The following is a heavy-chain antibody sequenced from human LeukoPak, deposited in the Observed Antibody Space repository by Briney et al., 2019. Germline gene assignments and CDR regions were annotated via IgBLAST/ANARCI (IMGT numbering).Heavy chain of an antibody. CDR1: GYTFTGYY. V-gene: IGHV1-2*02. Sequence: ASVKVSCKASGYTFTGYYMHWVRQAPGQGLEWMGWVNPNHGDTNYAQKFQDRVSMTRDTSISTAYMHLSRLKASDTAMYYCARRRFWSGYYTPDYWGQGTLVTVSS. D-gene: IGHD3-3*01. CDR2: VNPNHGDT. CDR3: ARRRFWSGYYTPDY. J-gene: IGHJ4*02.